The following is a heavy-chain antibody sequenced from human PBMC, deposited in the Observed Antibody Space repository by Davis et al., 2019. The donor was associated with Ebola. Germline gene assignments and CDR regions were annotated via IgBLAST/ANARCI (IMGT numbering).Heavy chain of an antibody. Sequence: GGSLRLSCAASGFTFDDYAMTWVRHTPGKGLEWLSGINWNGGSTGYADSVKGRFTISRDNAKNILYLQMNSLRGEDTALYHCARVNAGTGYSRFDSWGQGTRVTVSS. CDR1: GFTFDDYA. CDR2: INWNGGST. CDR3: ARVNAGTGYSRFDS. D-gene: IGHD3/OR15-3a*01. V-gene: IGHV3-20*01. J-gene: IGHJ5*01.